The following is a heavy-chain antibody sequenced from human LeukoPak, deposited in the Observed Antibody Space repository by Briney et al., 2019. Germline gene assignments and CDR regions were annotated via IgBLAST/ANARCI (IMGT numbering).Heavy chain of an antibody. J-gene: IGHJ4*02. CDR2: ITSSSSYI. D-gene: IGHD5-12*01. CDR3: ARGPSGYHNT. V-gene: IGHV3-21*01. Sequence: GGSLRLSCAASGFTFSTYNMNWVRQAPGKGLEWVSSITSSSSYIYYADSVKGRFTISRDNAKNSLYLQMNSLRAEDTAVYYCARGPSGYHNTGGQGTLVTVSS. CDR1: GFTFSTYN.